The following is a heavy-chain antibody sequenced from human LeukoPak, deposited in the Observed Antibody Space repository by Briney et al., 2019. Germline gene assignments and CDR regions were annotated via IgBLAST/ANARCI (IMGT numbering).Heavy chain of an antibody. D-gene: IGHD3-16*01. V-gene: IGHV4-59*01. CDR2: IYYSGST. Sequence: SETLSLTCTVSGGSISTYYWSWIRQPPGKGLEWIGYIYYSGSTNHNPSLKSRVTISVDTSKNRSSLKLSSVTAADTAVYYCARGGEVMWWFDPWGQGALVTVSS. J-gene: IGHJ5*02. CDR3: ARGGEVMWWFDP. CDR1: GGSISTYY.